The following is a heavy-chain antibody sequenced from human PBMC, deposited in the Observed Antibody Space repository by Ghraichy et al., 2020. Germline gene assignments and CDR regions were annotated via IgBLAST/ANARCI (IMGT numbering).Heavy chain of an antibody. CDR1: QFTFSSFA. CDR2: ISSTGGYI. J-gene: IGHJ4*02. Sequence: GGSLRLSCSASQFTFSSFAMHWVRQAPGKGLEYASSISSTGGYIYYTDSVKGRFTISRDNSKNTVYLEMSSLRAEDTAVYFCVTGGIYSASSLDFWGQGTLVTVSS. V-gene: IGHV3-64D*06. D-gene: IGHD6-6*01. CDR3: VTGGIYSASSLDF.